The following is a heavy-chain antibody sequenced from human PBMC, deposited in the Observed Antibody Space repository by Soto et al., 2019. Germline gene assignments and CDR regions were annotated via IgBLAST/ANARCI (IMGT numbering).Heavy chain of an antibody. D-gene: IGHD4-4*01. V-gene: IGHV5-51*01. CDR1: GYSFTTYW. Sequence: PXDSLKVSWKSSGYSFTTYWIALVLEMPGKGLEWMGIINPGDSDIRYSPSFQGQVTISADNSISTAYLQWSSLKASDTAMYYCASNEQFYYYYYGMDVWGQRPAVTVSS. CDR2: INPGDSDI. CDR3: ASNEQFYYYYYGMDV. J-gene: IGHJ6*02.